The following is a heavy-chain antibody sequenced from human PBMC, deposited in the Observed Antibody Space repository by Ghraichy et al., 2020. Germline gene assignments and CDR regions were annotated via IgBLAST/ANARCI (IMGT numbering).Heavy chain of an antibody. CDR1: GFTFSNFG. CDR3: AKDQSGYNYGLDY. J-gene: IGHJ4*02. CDR2: VRYDGSDK. V-gene: IGHV3-30*02. D-gene: IGHD5-18*01. Sequence: GGSLRLSCAASGFTFSNFGMHWVRQAPGKGLEWLTFVRYDGSDKYYADSVKGRFTISKNNSKNTLFLQLNSLRAEDTAVYYCAKDQSGYNYGLDYWGQGTLVTVSS.